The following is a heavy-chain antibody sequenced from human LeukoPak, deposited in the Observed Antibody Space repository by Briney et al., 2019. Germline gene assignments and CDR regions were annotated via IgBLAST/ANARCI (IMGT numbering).Heavy chain of an antibody. V-gene: IGHV3-30*18. CDR2: ISYDGSNK. J-gene: IGHJ4*02. Sequence: PGRSLRLSCAASGFTFSNYGMHWVRQAPGKGLEWVAVISYDGSNKYYADSVKGRFTISRDNSKNTLYLQMNSLRAEDTAAYYCAKAYGSGSNGVYHFDYWGQGTLVTVSS. CDR3: AKAYGSGSNGVYHFDY. CDR1: GFTFSNYG. D-gene: IGHD3-10*01.